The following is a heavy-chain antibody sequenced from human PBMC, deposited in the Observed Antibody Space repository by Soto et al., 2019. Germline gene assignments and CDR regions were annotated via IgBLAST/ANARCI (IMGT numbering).Heavy chain of an antibody. J-gene: IGHJ4*02. D-gene: IGHD3-22*01. CDR3: ARDPNYYDSSGYSGY. CDR1: EFTVSSNY. V-gene: IGHV3-53*01. CDR2: IYSGGST. Sequence: GSLRLSCAASEFTVSSNYMSWVRQAPGKGLEWVSVIYSGGSTYYADSVKGRFTISRDNSKNTLYLQMNSLRAEDTAVYYCARDPNYYDSSGYSGYWGQGTLVTVSS.